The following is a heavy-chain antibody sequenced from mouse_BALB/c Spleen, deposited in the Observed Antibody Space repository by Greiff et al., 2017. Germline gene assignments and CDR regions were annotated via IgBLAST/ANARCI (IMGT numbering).Heavy chain of an antibody. D-gene: IGHD2-4*01. J-gene: IGHJ2*01. CDR1: GYSITSDYA. Sequence: EVKLQESGPGLVKPSQSLSLTCTVTGYSITSDYAWNWIRQFPGNKLEWMGYISYSGSTSYNPSLKSRISITRDTSKNQFFLQLNSVTTEDTATYYCARGDRYYDPAFDYWGQGTTLTVSS. V-gene: IGHV3-2*02. CDR3: ARGDRYYDPAFDY. CDR2: ISYSGST.